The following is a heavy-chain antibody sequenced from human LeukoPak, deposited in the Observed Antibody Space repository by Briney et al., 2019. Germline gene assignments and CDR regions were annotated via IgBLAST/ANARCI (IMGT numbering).Heavy chain of an antibody. J-gene: IGHJ5*02. V-gene: IGHV3-49*03. D-gene: IGHD6-13*01. CDR2: IRSKAYGGTT. Sequence: GGSRRLSCTASGFTFGDYAMSWFRQAPGKGLEWVGFIRSKAYGGTTEYAASVKGRFTISRDDSKSIAYLQMNSLKTEDTAVYYCTRAAAAGTIEWFDPWGQGTLVTVSS. CDR1: GFTFGDYA. CDR3: TRAAAAGTIEWFDP.